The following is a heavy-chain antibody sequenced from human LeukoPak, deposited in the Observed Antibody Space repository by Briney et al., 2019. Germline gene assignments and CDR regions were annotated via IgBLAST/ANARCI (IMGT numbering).Heavy chain of an antibody. V-gene: IGHV4-59*01. CDR3: ARVRGYYSKDY. CDR2: IYYSGST. CDR1: GGSISSYY. Sequence: SETLSLTCTVSGGSISSYYWSWIRQPPGKGLEWIGYIYYSGSTNYNPSLKSRVTISVDTSKNQFSLKLSSVTAAATAVYYCARVRGYYSKDYWGQGTLVTVSS. J-gene: IGHJ4*02. D-gene: IGHD3-3*01.